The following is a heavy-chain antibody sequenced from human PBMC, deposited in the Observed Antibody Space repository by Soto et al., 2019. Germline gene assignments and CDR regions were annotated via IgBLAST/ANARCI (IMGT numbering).Heavy chain of an antibody. V-gene: IGHV1-2*02. Sequence: ASVKVSCKASGYTFTGYYMHWVRQAPGQGLEWMGWINPNSGGTNYAQKFQGRVTMTRDTSISTAYMELSRLRSDDTAVYYCAGNAELYYYDSSGYYSWGQGTLVTVSS. CDR3: AGNAELYYYDSSGYYS. D-gene: IGHD3-22*01. J-gene: IGHJ4*02. CDR1: GYTFTGYY. CDR2: INPNSGGT.